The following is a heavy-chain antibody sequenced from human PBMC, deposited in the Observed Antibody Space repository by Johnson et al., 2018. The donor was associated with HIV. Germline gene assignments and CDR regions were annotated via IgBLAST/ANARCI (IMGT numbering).Heavy chain of an antibody. CDR3: ARDWYCSSTFCSERVLKDAFDV. J-gene: IGHJ3*01. CDR2: TSHDGGNK. D-gene: IGHD2-2*01. V-gene: IGHV3-30-3*01. Sequence: QVQLVESGGGAVQPGRSLRLSCAASGFTFSHYSMHWVRQAPGKGLEWLAVTSHDGGNKYYSDSVKGRFTVSRDNSQNTLYLQMDSLRSEDTAVYFCARDWYCSSTFCSERVLKDAFDVWGQGTLVTVSA. CDR1: GFTFSHYS.